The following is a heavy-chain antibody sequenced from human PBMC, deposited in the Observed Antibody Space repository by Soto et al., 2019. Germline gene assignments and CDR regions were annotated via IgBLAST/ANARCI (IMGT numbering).Heavy chain of an antibody. V-gene: IGHV6-1*01. D-gene: IGHD3-10*01. CDR3: ARGNALDV. CDR2: TYYRSKWFH. Sequence: PSQTLSLTCAISGDSVSSDITSWNWIRQSPSRGLGCLGRTYYRSKWFHDYAASVKSRITINPDTSKNQFSLELNSMTPEDTAVYYCARGNALDVWGQGTVVTVSS. CDR1: GDSVSSDITS. J-gene: IGHJ3*01.